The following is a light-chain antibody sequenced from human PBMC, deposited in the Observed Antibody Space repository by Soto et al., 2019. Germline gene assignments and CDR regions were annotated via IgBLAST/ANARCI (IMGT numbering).Light chain of an antibody. Sequence: EIVLTQSPATLSLSPGERATLPCRASQSVSTSLAWYQQRPGQAPRLLIYEVSNRAAGVPARFSGSGSGTDFTLTITTLEPEDFALYYCQERSNWPRLTFGGGTTVEIK. CDR2: EVS. J-gene: IGKJ4*01. V-gene: IGKV3-11*01. CDR3: QERSNWPRLT. CDR1: QSVSTS.